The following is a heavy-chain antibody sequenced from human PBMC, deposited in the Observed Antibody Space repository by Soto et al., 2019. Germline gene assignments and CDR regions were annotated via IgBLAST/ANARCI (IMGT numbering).Heavy chain of an antibody. V-gene: IGHV4-59*01. D-gene: IGHD3-22*01. Sequence: SETLSLTCTVSGGSINSYYWSWIRQPPGKGLEWIGSMYYNGTTNYNPSLKSRVTISVDTSKNQFSLKLTSVTAADTAIYYCARSPPPYYYDSSGTYYYGMDVWGQGTTVTVSS. CDR3: ARSPPPYYYDSSGTYYYGMDV. CDR2: MYYNGTT. CDR1: GGSINSYY. J-gene: IGHJ6*02.